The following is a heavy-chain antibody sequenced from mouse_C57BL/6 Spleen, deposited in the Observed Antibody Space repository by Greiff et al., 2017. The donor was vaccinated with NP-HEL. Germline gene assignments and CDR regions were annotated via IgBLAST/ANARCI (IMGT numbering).Heavy chain of an antibody. V-gene: IGHV1-82*01. CDR2: IYPGDGDT. D-gene: IGHD2-2*01. CDR3: ARNGDDERWFAY. CDR1: GYAFSSSW. J-gene: IGHJ3*01. Sequence: QVQLQQSGPELVKPGASVKISCKASGYAFSSSWMNWVKQRPGKGLEWIGRIYPGDGDTNYNGKFKGKATMTADKSSSTAYMQLSSLTSEDSAVYFCARNGDDERWFAYWGQGTLVTVSA.